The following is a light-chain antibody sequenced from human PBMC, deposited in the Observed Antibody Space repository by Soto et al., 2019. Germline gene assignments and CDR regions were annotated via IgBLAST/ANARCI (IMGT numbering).Light chain of an antibody. CDR1: QSVRTS. J-gene: IGKJ5*01. Sequence: EIVMTQSPATLSVSPGERATLSCRASQSVRTSLAWYQQKPGQAPRLLISGASTRATGIPARFSGSGSGTEFTLPISSLQSEDFAVYYCQQYNNWPPITFGQGTRLEIK. CDR2: GAS. V-gene: IGKV3-15*01. CDR3: QQYNNWPPIT.